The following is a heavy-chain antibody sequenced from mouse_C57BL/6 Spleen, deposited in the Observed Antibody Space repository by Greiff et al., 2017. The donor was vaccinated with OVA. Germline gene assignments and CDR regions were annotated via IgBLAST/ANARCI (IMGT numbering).Heavy chain of an antibody. CDR3: ARAYSNYVRYFDV. CDR1: GFTFSDYY. CDR2: INYDGSST. D-gene: IGHD2-5*01. J-gene: IGHJ1*03. V-gene: IGHV5-16*01. Sequence: DVKLVESEGGLVQPGSSMKLSCTASGFTFSDYYMAWVRQVPEKGLEWVANINYDGSSTYYLDSLKSRFIISRDNAKNILYLQMSSLKSEDTATYYCARAYSNYVRYFDVWGTGTTVTVSS.